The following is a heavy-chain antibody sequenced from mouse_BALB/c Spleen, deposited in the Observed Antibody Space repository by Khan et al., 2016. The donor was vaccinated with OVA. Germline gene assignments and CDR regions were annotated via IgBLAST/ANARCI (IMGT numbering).Heavy chain of an antibody. CDR2: ISYSGST. Sequence: QLEESGPGLVKPSQSLSLTCTVTGYSITSDYAWNWIRQFPGNKLEWMGYISYSGSTTYNPSLKSRISITRDTSKNQFFLQLNSWTTEDTATYSCARWFTYWGQGTLVTVSA. CDR1: GYSITSDYA. V-gene: IGHV3-2*02. J-gene: IGHJ3*01. CDR3: ARWFTY.